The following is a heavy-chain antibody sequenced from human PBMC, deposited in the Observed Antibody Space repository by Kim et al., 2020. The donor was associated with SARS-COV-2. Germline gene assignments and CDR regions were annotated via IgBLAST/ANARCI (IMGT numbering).Heavy chain of an antibody. CDR3: AREGWEQETRGWFDP. CDR1: GFTFSSYW. J-gene: IGHJ5*02. D-gene: IGHD1-26*01. CDR2: INSDGSST. V-gene: IGHV3-74*01. Sequence: GGSLRLSCAASGFTFSSYWMHWVRQAPGKGLVWVSRINSDGSSTSYADSVKGRFTISRDNAKNTLYLQMNSLRAEDTAVYYCAREGWEQETRGWFDPWGQGTLVTVSS.